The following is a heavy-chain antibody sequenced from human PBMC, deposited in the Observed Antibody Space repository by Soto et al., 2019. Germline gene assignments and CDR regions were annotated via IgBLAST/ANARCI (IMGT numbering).Heavy chain of an antibody. Sequence: EVQLVESGGGLVQPGRSLRLSCIASGFNFNDHGMHWVRQAPGKGLEWVSGITWHSDGMGYADSVKGRFTISRDNAKNSLYLQMNSLRVEDTALYYCAKEDSGCSGYMDVWGKGTTVTVSS. J-gene: IGHJ6*03. CDR3: AKEDSGCSGYMDV. D-gene: IGHD3-10*02. V-gene: IGHV3-9*01. CDR2: ITWHSDGM. CDR1: GFNFNDHG.